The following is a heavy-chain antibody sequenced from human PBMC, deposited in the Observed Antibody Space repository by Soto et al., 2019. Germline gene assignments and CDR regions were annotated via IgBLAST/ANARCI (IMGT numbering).Heavy chain of an antibody. J-gene: IGHJ3*02. CDR2: LSNSGAGR. CDR1: GFTFSSYV. CDR3: AAKGATKGAFAI. D-gene: IGHD5-12*01. Sequence: EVQLLESGGGLVQPGGSLRLSCAASGFTFSSYVMAWVRQAPRKGLEWVSSLSNSGAGRYYADSVKGRFSISRDNSKNTLYVQMNNLRAEEPAVYYCAAKGATKGAFAIWGRGTMVTVSS. V-gene: IGHV3-23*01.